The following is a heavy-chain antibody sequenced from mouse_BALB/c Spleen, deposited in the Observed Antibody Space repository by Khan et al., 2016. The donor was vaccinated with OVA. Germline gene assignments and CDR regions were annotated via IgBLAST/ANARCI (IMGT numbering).Heavy chain of an antibody. Sequence: VQLQQSGPELMKPGASVNISCKASGYSFTSYYIHWVRQSHGKSLEWIGDIDPFNGGTDYNQKFKGKATLTVDKSSSTAYMHLSSLTSEDSAVYYGAMGAFGYWGQGTLVTVSA. CDR3: AMGAFGY. V-gene: IGHV1S135*01. CDR1: GYSFTSYY. CDR2: IDPFNGGT. J-gene: IGHJ3*01.